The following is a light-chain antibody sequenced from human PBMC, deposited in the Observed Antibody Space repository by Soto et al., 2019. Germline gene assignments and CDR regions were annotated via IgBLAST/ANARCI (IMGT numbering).Light chain of an antibody. V-gene: IGKV3-20*01. J-gene: IGKJ3*01. CDR2: GAS. CDR1: QTISDNY. Sequence: DIVLTQSPGTLSLSPGERATLSCRASQTISDNYLAWYQQKPGQSPRLLISGASIRAPGILDRFSGSGSETDFTLTISRLEPEDFAFYYCQQYGSSPEISFGPGTKVDIK. CDR3: QQYGSSPEIS.